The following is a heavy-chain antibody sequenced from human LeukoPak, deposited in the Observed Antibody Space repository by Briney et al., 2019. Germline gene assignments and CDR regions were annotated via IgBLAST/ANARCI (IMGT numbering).Heavy chain of an antibody. CDR3: ARDRFSEITYVEH. D-gene: IGHD1-20*01. V-gene: IGHV3-30-3*01. J-gene: IGHJ4*02. CDR1: GFTFSTYA. Sequence: GGSLRLSCAASGFTFSTYAMHWVRQAPGKGLEWVAVISDDGSDKFHAASVKARFTISRDNSESTVYLQMSSLRAEDTAVYYCARDRFSEITYVEHWGQGSLVTVSS. CDR2: ISDDGSDK.